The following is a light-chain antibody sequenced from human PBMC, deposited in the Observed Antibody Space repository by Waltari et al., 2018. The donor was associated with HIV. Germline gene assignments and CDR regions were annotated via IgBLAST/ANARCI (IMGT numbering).Light chain of an antibody. J-gene: IGLJ1*01. CDR3: QTWDTSTASYV. V-gene: IGLV3-1*01. CDR1: KLADKY. CDR2: QHN. Sequence: SYEVSQPPSVSVSPGPTASISCSGDKLADKYVSWYQQKPGQSPVLVISQHNKRPSGIPERFSGSKSENTAALTIRGTQTMDDADYLCQTWDTSTASYVFGTGTTVTVL.